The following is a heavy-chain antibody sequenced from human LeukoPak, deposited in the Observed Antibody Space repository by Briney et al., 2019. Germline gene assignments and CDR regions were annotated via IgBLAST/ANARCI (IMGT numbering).Heavy chain of an antibody. D-gene: IGHD2-15*01. CDR2: IIPILGIA. CDR1: GGTYSNYT. J-gene: IGHJ4*02. Sequence: SVKVSCKASGGTYSNYTINWVRQAPGQGLEWMGRIIPILGIANYARKFQGRVTITEDKSTSTAYMALSSLKSENTAVYYCARLNCSGGSCYGGGFDYWGQGTLVTVAS. CDR3: ARLNCSGGSCYGGGFDY. V-gene: IGHV1-69*02.